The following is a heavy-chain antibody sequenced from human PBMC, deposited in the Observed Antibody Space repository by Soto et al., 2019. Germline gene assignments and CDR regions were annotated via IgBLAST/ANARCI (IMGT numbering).Heavy chain of an antibody. CDR2: INQDGSER. V-gene: IGHV3-7*01. CDR3: VKDNRGSY. CDR1: GFTVSTCW. J-gene: IGHJ4*02. Sequence: EVQLVESGGGLVQPGGSLRLSCAASGFTVSTCWMMWVRQAPGKGLEWVANINQDGSERYYVDSVKGRFTISRDNAKNSLYLQMNSLRAEDTAVYYCVKDNRGSYWGQGTLVTVSS. D-gene: IGHD3-10*01.